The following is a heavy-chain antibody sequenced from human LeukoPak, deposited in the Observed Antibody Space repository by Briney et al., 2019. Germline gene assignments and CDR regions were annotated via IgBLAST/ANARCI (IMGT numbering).Heavy chain of an antibody. V-gene: IGHV1-2*02. CDR2: INPNTGAT. D-gene: IGHD6-19*01. J-gene: IGHJ4*02. CDR3: ARDRVGSGWPRPYYFEK. CDR1: GYAFTGYY. Sequence: ASVKVSCKPSGYAFTGYYIHWLQQAPGQGLEWMGWINPNTGATNAQRFQGRVTMTRDTSINTAYMELSTLTSDDTGVYYCARDRVGSGWPRPYYFEKWGQGTLVTVSS.